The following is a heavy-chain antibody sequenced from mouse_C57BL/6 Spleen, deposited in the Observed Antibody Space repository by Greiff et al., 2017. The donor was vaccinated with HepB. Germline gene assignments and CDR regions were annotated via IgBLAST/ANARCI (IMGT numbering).Heavy chain of an antibody. Sequence: QVQLQHPGAELVKPGASVKLSCKASGYTFTSYWMQWVKQRPGQGLEWIGEIDPSDSYTNYNQKFKGKATLTVDTSSSTAYMQLSSLTSEDSAVYYCARRGFDYGSSPYWYFDVWGTGTTVTVSS. J-gene: IGHJ1*03. CDR1: GYTFTSYW. V-gene: IGHV1-50*01. D-gene: IGHD1-1*01. CDR2: IDPSDSYT. CDR3: ARRGFDYGSSPYWYFDV.